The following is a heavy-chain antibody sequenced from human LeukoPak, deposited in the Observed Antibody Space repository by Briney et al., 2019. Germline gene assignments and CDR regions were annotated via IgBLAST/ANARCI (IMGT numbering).Heavy chain of an antibody. D-gene: IGHD6-19*01. CDR3: PRVLAGSSTC. CDR2: ISSRSSPI. CDR1: GFTFSSYE. J-gene: IGHJ4*02. V-gene: IGHV3-48*03. Sequence: GGSLRLSCAASGFTFSSYEMNWVRQAPGKGLEWVSYISSRSSPIYYADSVKGRFTISRDNAKNSLYLQMNSLRAEDTAVYYCPRVLAGSSTCWGQGTLVTVSS.